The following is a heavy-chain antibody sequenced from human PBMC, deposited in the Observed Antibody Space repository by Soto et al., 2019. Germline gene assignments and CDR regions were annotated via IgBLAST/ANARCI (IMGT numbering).Heavy chain of an antibody. Sequence: PSETLSLTCTVYGGSFSTYYWSWIRQPPGRGLEWIGEITHSGSTNYNPSLKSRVIISIDTSNNQFSLKLSSVTAADTAVYFCTRKDYSDYNDMDVWGQGTTVTVSS. CDR3: TRKDYSDYNDMDV. V-gene: IGHV4-34*01. CDR1: GGSFSTYY. CDR2: ITHSGST. J-gene: IGHJ6*02. D-gene: IGHD4-4*01.